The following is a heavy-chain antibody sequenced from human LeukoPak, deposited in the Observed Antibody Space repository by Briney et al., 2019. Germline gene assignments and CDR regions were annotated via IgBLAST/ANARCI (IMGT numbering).Heavy chain of an antibody. D-gene: IGHD4-11*01. CDR1: GGSFSGYY. J-gene: IGHJ4*02. CDR2: INHSGGT. Sequence: SETLSLTCAVYGGSFSGYYWSWIRQPPGKGLEWIGEINHSGGTNYNPSLKSRVTISVDTSKNQFSLKLSSVTAADTAVYYCAREGRLQTGVYWGQGTLVTVSS. V-gene: IGHV4-34*01. CDR3: AREGRLQTGVY.